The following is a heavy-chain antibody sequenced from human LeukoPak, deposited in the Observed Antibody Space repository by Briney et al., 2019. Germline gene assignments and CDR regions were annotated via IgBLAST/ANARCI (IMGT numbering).Heavy chain of an antibody. CDR1: GGSISSYY. D-gene: IGHD6-6*01. Sequence: SETLSLTCTVSGGSISSYYWSWIRQPPGKGPEWIGYIYYSGRTNYNPSLKSRVTISVDTSKNQFSLKLSSVTAADTAVYYCARLPSYHLDIWGQGTMVTVSS. CDR3: ARLPSYHLDI. CDR2: IYYSGRT. J-gene: IGHJ3*02. V-gene: IGHV4-59*08.